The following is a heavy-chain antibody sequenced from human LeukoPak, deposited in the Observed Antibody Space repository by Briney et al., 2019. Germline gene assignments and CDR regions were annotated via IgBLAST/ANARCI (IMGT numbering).Heavy chain of an antibody. V-gene: IGHV3-30*02. CDR2: IRYDGSNK. CDR3: AKGSITMVRGVPFDY. CDR1: GFTFSGYG. J-gene: IGHJ4*02. D-gene: IGHD3-10*01. Sequence: PGGSLRLSCAASGFTFSGYGMHWVRQAPGKGLEWVAFIRYDGSNKYYADSVKGRFTISRDNSKNTLYLQMNSLRAEDTAVYYCAKGSITMVRGVPFDYWGQGTLVTVSS.